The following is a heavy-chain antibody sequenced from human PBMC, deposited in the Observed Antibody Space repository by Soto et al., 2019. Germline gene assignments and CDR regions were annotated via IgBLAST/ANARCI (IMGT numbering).Heavy chain of an antibody. Sequence: SETLSLTCTVSGGSISSSSYYWGWIRQPPGKGLEWIGSIYYSGSTYYNPSLKSRVTISVDTSKNQFSLKLSSVTAADTAVYYCARHGFGPGSGAFDIWGQETMVTVSS. CDR1: GGSISSSSYY. CDR2: IYYSGST. V-gene: IGHV4-39*01. J-gene: IGHJ3*02. D-gene: IGHD1-26*01. CDR3: ARHGFGPGSGAFDI.